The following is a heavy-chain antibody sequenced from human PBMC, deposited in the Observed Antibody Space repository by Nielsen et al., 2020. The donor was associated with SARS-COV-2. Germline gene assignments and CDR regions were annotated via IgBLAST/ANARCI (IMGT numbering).Heavy chain of an antibody. D-gene: IGHD5-12*01. J-gene: IGHJ6*02. CDR3: ARESSGYDHYNYGMDV. V-gene: IGHV4-31*03. CDR1: GGSISSGGYY. CDR2: IYFSGRT. Sequence: SETLSLTCTVSGGSISSGGYYWSWIRHHPGKGLEWIGYIYFSGRTCYNPSLKSRVTISVDTSKNQFSLSLRSVTAADTAVYYCARESSGYDHYNYGMDVLSQGTTVTVSS.